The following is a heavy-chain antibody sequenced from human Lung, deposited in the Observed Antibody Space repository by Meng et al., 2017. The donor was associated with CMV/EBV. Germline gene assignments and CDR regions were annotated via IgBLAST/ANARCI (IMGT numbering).Heavy chain of an antibody. D-gene: IGHD2-8*01. CDR1: GGSFGGYY. V-gene: IGHV4-34*01. J-gene: IGHJ4*02. CDR3: ARARYCTNGVCYRNIWRIYYFDY. CDR2: INHSGST. Sequence: QVQLQQWGAGLLKPSENLSLTCAVYGGSFGGYYWSWIRQPPGKGLEWIGEINHSGSTNYNPSLKSRVTISVDTSKNQFSLKLSSVTAADTAVYYCARARYCTNGVCYRNIWRIYYFDYWGQGTLVTVSS.